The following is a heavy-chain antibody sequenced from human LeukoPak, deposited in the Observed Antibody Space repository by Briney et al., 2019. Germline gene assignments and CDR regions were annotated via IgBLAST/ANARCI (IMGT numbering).Heavy chain of an antibody. Sequence: GASVKVSCKASGGTFSSYTISWVRQAPGQGLEWMGRIIPILGIANYAQKFQGRVTITADKSTSTAYMELSSLRSEDTAVYYCARDRRYSGYDDGYYYYYMDVWGKGTTVTVSS. CDR1: GGTFSSYT. CDR3: ARDRRYSGYDDGYYYYYMDV. V-gene: IGHV1-69*04. CDR2: IIPILGIA. D-gene: IGHD5-12*01. J-gene: IGHJ6*03.